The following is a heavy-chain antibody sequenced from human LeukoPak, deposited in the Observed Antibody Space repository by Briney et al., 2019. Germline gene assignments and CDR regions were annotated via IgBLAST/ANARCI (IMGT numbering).Heavy chain of an antibody. D-gene: IGHD2-15*01. CDR3: AKDYSDLRVADVFFEY. V-gene: IGHV3-23*01. J-gene: IGHJ4*02. Sequence: GGSLRLSCAASGLIFSNYAMSWVRHAPGKGLEWVSGITSGFTPHYADSVKGRFTISRDNSKNTFHLQMNSLRAEDTAVYYCAKDYSDLRVADVFFEYWGQGTLVTVSS. CDR1: GLIFSNYA. CDR2: ITSGFTP.